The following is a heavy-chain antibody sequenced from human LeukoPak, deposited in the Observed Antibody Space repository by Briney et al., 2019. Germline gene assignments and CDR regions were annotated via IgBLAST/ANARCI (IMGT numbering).Heavy chain of an antibody. J-gene: IGHJ4*02. Sequence: GGSLRLSCAASGFTFSSYGMHWVRQAPGKGLEWVAVIWYDGSNKYYADSVKGRFTISRDNSKNTLYLQVNSLRAEDTAVYYCARNTQHGDYPQGAFDYWGQGTLVTVSS. V-gene: IGHV3-33*01. CDR1: GFTFSSYG. D-gene: IGHD4-17*01. CDR3: ARNTQHGDYPQGAFDY. CDR2: IWYDGSNK.